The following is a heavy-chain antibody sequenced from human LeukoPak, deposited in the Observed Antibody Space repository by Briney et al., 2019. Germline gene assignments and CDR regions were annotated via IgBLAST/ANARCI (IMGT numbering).Heavy chain of an antibody. CDR1: GGSINSGGYY. D-gene: IGHD1-1*01. Sequence: SETLSLTCTVSGGSINSGGYYWSWIRQPPGKGLEWIGYIYHDGSIYYNPSLKSRVTISVDRSKSQLSLRLSSVTAADTAVYYCATTTGTTTGDAFDIWGQGTMVTVSS. CDR3: ATTTGTTTGDAFDI. J-gene: IGHJ3*02. V-gene: IGHV4-30-2*01. CDR2: IYHDGSI.